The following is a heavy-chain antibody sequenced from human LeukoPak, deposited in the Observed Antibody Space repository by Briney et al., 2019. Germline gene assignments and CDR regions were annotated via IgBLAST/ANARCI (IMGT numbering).Heavy chain of an antibody. Sequence: GGSLRLSCAASGFTFSSYWMHWVRHAPGKGLVWGSRINSGGSNTIYADSVKGRFTVSRDNAKNTMYLEMKNVRPDDTAVYYCARGDLPHVVMAATIWDYNYYGMDVWGQGTTVTVSS. CDR2: INSGGSNT. D-gene: IGHD1-26*01. CDR1: GFTFSSYW. V-gene: IGHV3-74*01. CDR3: ARGDLPHVVMAATIWDYNYYGMDV. J-gene: IGHJ6*02.